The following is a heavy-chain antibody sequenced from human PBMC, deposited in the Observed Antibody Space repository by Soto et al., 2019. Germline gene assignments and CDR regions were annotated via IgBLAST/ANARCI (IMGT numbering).Heavy chain of an antibody. D-gene: IGHD3-10*01. V-gene: IGHV3-21*01. J-gene: IGHJ4*02. CDR1: GXTFSSYS. Sequence: GSLRLSCAASGXTFSSYSMNWVRQAPGKGLEWVSSISSSSSYIYYADAVKCRFTISRDKAKNSVYLQMNSLRDEDTAVYYCARAVYYYGSGSYYLFDYWGQGTLGTVS. CDR3: ARAVYYYGSGSYYLFDY. CDR2: ISSSSSYI.